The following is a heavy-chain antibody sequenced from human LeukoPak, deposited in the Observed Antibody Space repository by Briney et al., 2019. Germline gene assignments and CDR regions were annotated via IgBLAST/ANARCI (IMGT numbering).Heavy chain of an antibody. CDR3: ARDPRGSGY. Sequence: PGGSLRLSCAASGFTFSSYEMNWVRQATGKGLEWVSYISSSGSTIYYADSVKGRFTISRDNAKNSLYLQMNSLRAEDTADYYCARDPRGSGYWGQGTLVTVSS. CDR1: GFTFSSYE. CDR2: ISSSGSTI. J-gene: IGHJ4*02. D-gene: IGHD1-26*01. V-gene: IGHV3-48*03.